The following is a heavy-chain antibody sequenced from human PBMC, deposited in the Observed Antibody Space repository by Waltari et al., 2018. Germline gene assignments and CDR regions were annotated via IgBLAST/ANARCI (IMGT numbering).Heavy chain of an antibody. D-gene: IGHD3-22*01. CDR3: ARRRYDSNGFDP. CDR1: GYTFTSYY. V-gene: IGHV5-51*01. Sequence: VQLVQSGAEVKKPGASVKVSCKASGYTFTSYYMHWVRQMPGKGLEWMGIIYPGDSDTRYSPSFQGQVTISADKSISTAYLQWSSLKASDTAMYYCARRRYDSNGFDPWGQGTLVTVSS. J-gene: IGHJ5*02. CDR2: IYPGDSDT.